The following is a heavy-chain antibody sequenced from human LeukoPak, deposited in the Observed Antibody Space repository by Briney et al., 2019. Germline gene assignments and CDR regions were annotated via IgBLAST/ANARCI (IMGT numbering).Heavy chain of an antibody. CDR2: ISSSGSTI. Sequence: GRSLRLSCAASGFTFSDYYMSWIRQAPGKGLEWVSYISSSGSTISYADSVKGRFTICRDNAKNSLYLQMNSLRAEDTAVYYCARDGRVVVRGVIIPYYFDYWGQGTLVTVSS. CDR3: ARDGRVVVRGVIIPYYFDY. V-gene: IGHV3-11*04. CDR1: GFTFSDYY. J-gene: IGHJ4*02. D-gene: IGHD3-10*01.